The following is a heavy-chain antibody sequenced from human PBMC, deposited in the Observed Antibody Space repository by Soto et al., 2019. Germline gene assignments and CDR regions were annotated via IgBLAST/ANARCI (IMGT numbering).Heavy chain of an antibody. Sequence: EVQLVESGGGLVQPGGSLRLSCAASGFTFRNYDMHWVRQGTGKGLEWVSGISAAGDPDYADSVEGRFTISRENAQNSFFLHMNSLRVGDTAVYYCARTDRDFYGLDVWGQGTPVIVSS. J-gene: IGHJ6*02. CDR2: ISAAGDP. CDR1: GFTFRNYD. V-gene: IGHV3-13*05. CDR3: ARTDRDFYGLDV.